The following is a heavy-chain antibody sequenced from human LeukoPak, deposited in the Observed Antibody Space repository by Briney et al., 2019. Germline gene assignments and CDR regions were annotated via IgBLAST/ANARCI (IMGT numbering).Heavy chain of an antibody. Sequence: SETLSLTCNVSGGSISNSPYYWGWIRQPPGKGLEWIGSMHYSGTTYHNPSLRSRVAISVDTSKNQFSLRLISVTAADTAVYYCARNDRGRPADYWGQGTLVTVSS. J-gene: IGHJ4*02. D-gene: IGHD1-26*01. CDR2: MHYSGTT. CDR3: ARNDRGRPADY. V-gene: IGHV4-39*01. CDR1: GGSISNSPYY.